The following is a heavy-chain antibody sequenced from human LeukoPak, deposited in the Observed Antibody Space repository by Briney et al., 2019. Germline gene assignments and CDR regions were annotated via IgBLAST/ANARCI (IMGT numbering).Heavy chain of an antibody. CDR3: ARDGAVLRYFDWLPPVGNFDY. V-gene: IGHV3-53*01. J-gene: IGHJ4*02. Sequence: GGSLRLSRTVSGFTVSSNSMSWVRQAPGKGLEWVSFIYSDNTHYSDSVKGRFTISRDNSKNTLYLQMNSLRAEDTAVYYCARDGAVLRYFDWLPPVGNFDYWGQGTLVTVSS. D-gene: IGHD3-9*01. CDR1: GFTVSSNS. CDR2: IYSDNT.